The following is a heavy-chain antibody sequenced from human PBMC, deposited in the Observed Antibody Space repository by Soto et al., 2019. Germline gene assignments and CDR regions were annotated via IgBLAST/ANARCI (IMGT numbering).Heavy chain of an antibody. CDR3: AGVQVVVIRAFDY. D-gene: IGHD2-21*01. CDR2: INDGGGST. V-gene: IGHV3-74*01. J-gene: IGHJ4*02. Sequence: GGSLRLSCAASGFTFRNYWMHWVRQAPGKGLVWVSRINDGGGSTNYADSVKGRFTISRDNAKNTLYLQMNSLRADDTVVYYCAGVQVVVIRAFDYWGQGNLVTVSS. CDR1: GFTFRNYW.